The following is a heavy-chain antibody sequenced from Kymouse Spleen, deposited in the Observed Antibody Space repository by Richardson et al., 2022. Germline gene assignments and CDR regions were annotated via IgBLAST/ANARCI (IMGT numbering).Heavy chain of an antibody. D-gene: IGHD3-9*01. V-gene: IGHV3-33*01. CDR2: IWYDGSNK. CDR3: ARDPPYYDILTGYPYYYYYYGMDV. CDR1: GFTFSSYG. Sequence: QVQLVESGGGVVQPGRSLRLSCAASGFTFSSYGMHWVRQAPGKGLEWVAVIWYDGSNKYYADSVKGRFTISRDNSKNTLYLQMNSLRAEDTAVYYCARDPPYYDILTGYPYYYYYYGMDVWGQGTTVTVSS. J-gene: IGHJ6*02.